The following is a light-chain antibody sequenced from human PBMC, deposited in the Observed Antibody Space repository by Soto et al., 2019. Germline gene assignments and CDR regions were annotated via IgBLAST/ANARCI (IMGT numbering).Light chain of an antibody. Sequence: IVMTQSPATLSVSPGERATLSCRASQSVSSNLAWYQHKPGQAPRLLIYGTSTRATGIPARFSGSGSGTEFTLTISSLQSEDFAVYYCQQYNNWRAFGGGTKVEI. CDR3: QQYNNWRA. CDR2: GTS. V-gene: IGKV3-15*01. CDR1: QSVSSN. J-gene: IGKJ4*01.